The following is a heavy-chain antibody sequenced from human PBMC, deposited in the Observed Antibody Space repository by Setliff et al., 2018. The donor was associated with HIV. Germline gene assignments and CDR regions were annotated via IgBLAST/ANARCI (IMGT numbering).Heavy chain of an antibody. CDR1: GGSISSGSYY. Sequence: KASETLSLTCAVSGGSISSGSYYWSWIRQPPGKGLEWIGEINHSGSTNYNPSLKSRVTISVDTSKNQFSLKLSSVTAADTAVYYCNIYYYYYMDVWGKGTTVTVSS. CDR3: NIYYYYYMDV. CDR2: INHSGST. J-gene: IGHJ6*03. V-gene: IGHV4-39*07.